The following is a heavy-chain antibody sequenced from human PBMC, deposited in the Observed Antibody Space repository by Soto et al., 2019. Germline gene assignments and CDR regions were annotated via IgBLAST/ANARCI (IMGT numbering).Heavy chain of an antibody. CDR1: GFTFSSYS. D-gene: IGHD3-3*01. CDR3: ARDYTIFGVVGHLDV. V-gene: IGHV3-21*01. J-gene: IGHJ6*04. CDR2: ISSSSSYI. Sequence: GGSLRLSCAASGFTFSSYSMNWVRQAPGKGLEWVSSISSSSSYIYYADSVKGRFTISRDNAKNSLYLQMNSLRAEDTAVYYCARDYTIFGVVGHLDVWGKGTTVTVSS.